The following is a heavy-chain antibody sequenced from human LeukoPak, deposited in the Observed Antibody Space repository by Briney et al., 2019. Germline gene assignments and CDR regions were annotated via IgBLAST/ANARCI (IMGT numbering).Heavy chain of an antibody. V-gene: IGHV3-30*02. Sequence: PGGSLRLSCAASGFTFSSYGMHWVRQAPGKGLVWVAFIRYDGSNKYYADSVKGRFTISRDNSKNTLYLQMNSLRAEDTAVYYCAKAGYCSSTSCYTRSGFDPWGQGTLVTVSS. CDR1: GFTFSSYG. CDR3: AKAGYCSSTSCYTRSGFDP. CDR2: IRYDGSNK. D-gene: IGHD2-2*02. J-gene: IGHJ5*02.